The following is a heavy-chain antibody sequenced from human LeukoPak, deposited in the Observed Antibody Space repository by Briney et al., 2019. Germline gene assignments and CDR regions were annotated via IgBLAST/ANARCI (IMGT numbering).Heavy chain of an antibody. CDR1: GGSISSYY. Sequence: SETLSLTCTVSGGSISSYYWSWIRQPPGKGLEWIGYIYTSGSTNYNPSLKSRVTISVDTSKNQFSLKLSSVTAADTAVYYCARVRGDFWSGYYPKIYYYYYMDVWGQGTMVTVS. CDR2: IYTSGST. V-gene: IGHV4-4*09. CDR3: ARVRGDFWSGYYPKIYYYYYMDV. J-gene: IGHJ6*03. D-gene: IGHD3-3*01.